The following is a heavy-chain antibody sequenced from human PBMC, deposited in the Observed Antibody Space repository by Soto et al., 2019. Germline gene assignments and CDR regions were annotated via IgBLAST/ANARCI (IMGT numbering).Heavy chain of an antibody. CDR3: AKDPYSSGWYNWFDP. CDR1: GFTFSSYA. J-gene: IGHJ5*02. V-gene: IGHV3-23*01. D-gene: IGHD6-19*01. CDR2: ISGSGGST. Sequence: GGSLRLSCAASGFTFSSYAMSWVRQAPGKGLEWVSAISGSGGSTYYADSVKGRFTISRDNSKNTLYLQMNSLRAEDTAVYYCAKDPYSSGWYNWFDPWGHGTLVTVSS.